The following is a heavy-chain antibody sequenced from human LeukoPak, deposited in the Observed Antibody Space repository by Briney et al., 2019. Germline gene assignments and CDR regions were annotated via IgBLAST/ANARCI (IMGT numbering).Heavy chain of an antibody. CDR2: ISENVITT. Sequence: GGSLRLSCAASGFTFSSYGMHWVRQAPGKGLEWVSVISENVITTYYSDSVKGRFTISRDNSKNTLYLQMNSLRAEDTAVYYCAAQYSEWGQGTLVTVSS. J-gene: IGHJ4*02. CDR1: GFTFSSYG. CDR3: AAQYSE. V-gene: IGHV3-23*01. D-gene: IGHD6-6*01.